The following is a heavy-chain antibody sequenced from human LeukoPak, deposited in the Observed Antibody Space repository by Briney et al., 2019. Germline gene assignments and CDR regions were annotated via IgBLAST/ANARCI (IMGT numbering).Heavy chain of an antibody. Sequence: GGSLRLSCEASGFTFSNYWMHWVRQAPGKGLVWVSRINSDGSSTTYADSVKGRFTISRDNAETMLSLQVNSLRAEDTAVYYCVRGYSGSYRADYWGQGTLVTVSS. CDR3: VRGYSGSYRADY. CDR2: INSDGSST. J-gene: IGHJ4*02. CDR1: GFTFSNYW. V-gene: IGHV3-74*01. D-gene: IGHD1-26*01.